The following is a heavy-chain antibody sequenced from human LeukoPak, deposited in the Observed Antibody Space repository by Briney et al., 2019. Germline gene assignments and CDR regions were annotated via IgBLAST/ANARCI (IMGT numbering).Heavy chain of an antibody. Sequence: GRSLTLSCAASRFIFSNYATHWVRQAPGQGREWVAVISYDGSNKNYANSVKGRFTISRDNSKNTLYLKMNSLTTEDTAVYYCARDCCSGTTSLSWHFDLWGRGTLVTVSS. CDR2: ISYDGSNK. J-gene: IGHJ2*01. V-gene: IGHV3-30-3*01. CDR3: ARDCCSGTTSLSWHFDL. D-gene: IGHD2-2*01. CDR1: RFIFSNYA.